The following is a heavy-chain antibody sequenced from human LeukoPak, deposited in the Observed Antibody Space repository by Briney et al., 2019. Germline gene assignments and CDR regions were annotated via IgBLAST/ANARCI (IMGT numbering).Heavy chain of an antibody. Sequence: SETLSLTRTVSGGSISSSTFYWGWIRQPPGKGLEWIGSIDHSGSTYYNPSLKSRVTISVDTSKNQFSLKLTSVTAADTAVYYCARGGKWLYYFDYWGQGTLVTVSS. D-gene: IGHD6-19*01. CDR3: ARGGKWLYYFDY. V-gene: IGHV4-39*07. J-gene: IGHJ4*02. CDR2: IDHSGST. CDR1: GGSISSSTFY.